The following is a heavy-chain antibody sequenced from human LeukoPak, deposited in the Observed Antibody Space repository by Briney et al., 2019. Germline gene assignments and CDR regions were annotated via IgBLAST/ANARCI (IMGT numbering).Heavy chain of an antibody. D-gene: IGHD3-16*02. CDR3: ARVGGRYSPLGY. V-gene: IGHV3-23*01. J-gene: IGHJ4*02. CDR1: GFSFTNYA. Sequence: QPGGSLRLSCAASGFSFTNYAMSWVRQAPARGPEWLSSMKGGGETFYADSVKGRFTISRDNDKNSLFLQMTSLRAEDTAVYYCARVGGRYSPLGYWGQGTLVTVSS. CDR2: MKGGGET.